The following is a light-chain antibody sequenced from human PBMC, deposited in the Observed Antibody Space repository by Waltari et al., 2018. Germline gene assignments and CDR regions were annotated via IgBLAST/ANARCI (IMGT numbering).Light chain of an antibody. CDR2: GVS. CDR1: QSISGSW. V-gene: IGKV3-20*01. CDR3: QQYDASSVT. J-gene: IGKJ4*01. Sequence: EIVLTQSPGTLSLSPGERATLSCRASQSISGSWLAWYQQKPGQAPRLLMYGVSSRATAIPDRFSGSGSGTDFTLTISRLEPEDFAVYYCQQYDASSVTFGGGTKVEIK.